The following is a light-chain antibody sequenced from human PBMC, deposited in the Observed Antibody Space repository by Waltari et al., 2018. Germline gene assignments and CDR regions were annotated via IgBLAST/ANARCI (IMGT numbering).Light chain of an antibody. CDR1: QSIDIW. V-gene: IGKV1-5*03. CDR3: QQYNIYWT. J-gene: IGKJ1*01. Sequence: DIQMTQSPSTLSASVGDRVTITCRASQSIDIWLAWYQQKPGKAPKLRIYKASTLERGVPSRFSGSGSGTEVTLTISSLQPDDFATYYCQQYNIYWTFGQGTKVEIK. CDR2: KAS.